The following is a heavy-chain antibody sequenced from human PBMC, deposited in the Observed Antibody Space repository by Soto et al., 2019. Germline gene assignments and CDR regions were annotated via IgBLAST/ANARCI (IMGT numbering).Heavy chain of an antibody. CDR1: GLIFSNYR. CDR3: ARDTDGVNY. J-gene: IGHJ4*02. V-gene: IGHV3-74*01. CDR2: ISTDGSIT. D-gene: IGHD3-16*02. Sequence: EVQLVESGGGLVQPGGSLRLSCAASGLIFSNYRMHWVRQVPGKGLVWVSCISTDGSITNSADSVKGRFTVSRDNAKNALYLQMNSLGAEDKAVYYCARDTDGVNYWGQGTMVTVSS.